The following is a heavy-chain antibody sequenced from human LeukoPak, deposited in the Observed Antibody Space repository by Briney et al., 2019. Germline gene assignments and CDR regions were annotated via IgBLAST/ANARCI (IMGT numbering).Heavy chain of an antibody. J-gene: IGHJ3*02. CDR2: IKQDGSEK. D-gene: IGHD3-16*01. Sequence: GGSLRLSCAASGFTFSSYWMSWVRQAPGKGLEWVANIKQDGSEKYYVDSVKGRFTISRDNAKNSLYLQMNSLRAEDTALYYCAKDFHRLGEFDAFDIWGQGTMVTVSS. V-gene: IGHV3-7*03. CDR1: GFTFSSYW. CDR3: AKDFHRLGEFDAFDI.